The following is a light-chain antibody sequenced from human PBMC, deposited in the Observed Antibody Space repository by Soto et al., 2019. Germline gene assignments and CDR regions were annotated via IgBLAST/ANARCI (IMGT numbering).Light chain of an antibody. Sequence: IVVTKSPGTLSLSTGDRATLSCRASQSVSYSYLAWYQQKPGQAPRLLIYGASSRATGIPDRFSGSGSGTDFTLTISRLEPEDFAVYYCQQYGSSQSFGQGTKVEIK. J-gene: IGKJ1*01. CDR1: QSVSYSY. V-gene: IGKV3-20*01. CDR3: QQYGSSQS. CDR2: GAS.